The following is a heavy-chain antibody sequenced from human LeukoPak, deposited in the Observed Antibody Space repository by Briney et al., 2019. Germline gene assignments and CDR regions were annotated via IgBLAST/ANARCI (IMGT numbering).Heavy chain of an antibody. D-gene: IGHD6-19*01. V-gene: IGHV4-4*07. CDR2: IYTSGST. CDR1: GGSISSYY. CDR3: ASRGPYSSGCYDCDY. Sequence: SETLSLTCTVSGGSISSYYWSWIRQPAGKGLEWIGRIYTSGSTNYNPSLKSRVTISVDTSKNQFSLKLSSVTAADTAVYYCASRGPYSSGCYDCDYWGQGTLVTVSS. J-gene: IGHJ4*02.